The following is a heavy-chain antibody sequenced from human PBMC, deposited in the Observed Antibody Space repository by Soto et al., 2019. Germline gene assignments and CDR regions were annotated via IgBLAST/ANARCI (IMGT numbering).Heavy chain of an antibody. Sequence: PSETLSLTCTVSGGSISSGGYYWSWIRQHPGKGLEWIGYIYYSGSTYYNPSLKSRVTISVDTSKNQFSLKLSSVTAADTAVYYCARGRYYRNGMDVWGQGTTVTVSS. CDR3: ARGRYYRNGMDV. D-gene: IGHD2-21*01. CDR2: IYYSGST. CDR1: GGSISSGGYY. J-gene: IGHJ6*02. V-gene: IGHV4-31*03.